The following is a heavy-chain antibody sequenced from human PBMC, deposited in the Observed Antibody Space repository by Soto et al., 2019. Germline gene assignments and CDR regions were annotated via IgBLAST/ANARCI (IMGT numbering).Heavy chain of an antibody. D-gene: IGHD2-15*01. V-gene: IGHV4-59*01. J-gene: IGHJ3*02. CDR3: ASSRSWQIYAFDI. Sequence: QVQLQESGPGLVKPSETLSLTCTVSGGSISGYYWSWIRQPPGKGLEWIGYIYTSGNTNYNPFLKSRVNRSVDTSKDTFSLRLSSVTAADTAVYYCASSRSWQIYAFDIWGQGTMVTVSS. CDR1: GGSISGYY. CDR2: IYTSGNT.